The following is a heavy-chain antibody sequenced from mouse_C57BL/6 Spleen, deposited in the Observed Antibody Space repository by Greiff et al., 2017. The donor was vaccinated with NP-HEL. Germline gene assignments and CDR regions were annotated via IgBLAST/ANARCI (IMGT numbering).Heavy chain of an antibody. CDR2: IYPGSGNT. V-gene: IGHV1-66*01. J-gene: IGHJ2*01. CDR1: GYSFTSYY. CDR3: ARDGYYETYYFDY. D-gene: IGHD2-3*01. Sequence: VQVVESGPELVKPGASVKISCKASGYSFTSYYIHWVKQRPGQGLEWIGWIYPGSGNTKYNEKFKGKATLTADTSSSTAYMQLSSLTSEDSAVYYCARDGYYETYYFDYWGQGTTLTVSS.